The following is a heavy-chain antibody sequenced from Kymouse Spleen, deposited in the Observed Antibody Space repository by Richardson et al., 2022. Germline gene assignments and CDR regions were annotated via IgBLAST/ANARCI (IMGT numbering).Heavy chain of an antibody. CDR3: ARGTGIAAAGLYYYYYGMDV. Sequence: QVQLQESGPGLVKPSGTLSLTCAVSGGSISSSNWWSWVRQPPGKGLEWIGEIYHSGSTNYNPSLKSRVTISVDKSKNQFSLKLSSVTAADTAVYYCARGTGIAAAGLYYYYYGMDVWGQGTTVTVSS. CDR1: GGSISSSNW. V-gene: IGHV4-4*02. CDR2: IYHSGST. D-gene: IGHD6-13*01. J-gene: IGHJ6*02.